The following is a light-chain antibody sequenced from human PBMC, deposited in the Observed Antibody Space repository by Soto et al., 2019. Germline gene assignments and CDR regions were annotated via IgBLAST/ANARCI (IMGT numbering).Light chain of an antibody. CDR2: AAS. V-gene: IGKV1-5*01. CDR3: LQKYFYPFT. Sequence: DIQMTQSPSTLSASVGDTVTITCRASQRMSGWLAWHQQKPGKAPKLLIYAASNLQSGVPARFSGSGSGTDFTLTISSLQPEDFATYYCLQKYFYPFTFGPGTKVDIK. CDR1: QRMSGW. J-gene: IGKJ3*01.